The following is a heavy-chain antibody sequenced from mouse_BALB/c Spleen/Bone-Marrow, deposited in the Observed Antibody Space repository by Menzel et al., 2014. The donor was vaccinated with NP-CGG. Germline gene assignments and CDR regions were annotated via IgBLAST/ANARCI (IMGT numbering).Heavy chain of an antibody. D-gene: IGHD1-1*01. J-gene: IGHJ2*01. Sequence: EVKVVESGGGLVKPGGSLKLSCAASGFTFSSYGMSWVRQTPEKRLEWVATISGGGSYTYYPDSVKGRFTISRDNAKNNLYLQMSSLRSEDTALNYCARQAGGSCYFDYWGQGTTLTVSS. CDR3: ARQAGGSCYFDY. V-gene: IGHV5-9-2*01. CDR2: ISGGGSYT. CDR1: GFTFSSYG.